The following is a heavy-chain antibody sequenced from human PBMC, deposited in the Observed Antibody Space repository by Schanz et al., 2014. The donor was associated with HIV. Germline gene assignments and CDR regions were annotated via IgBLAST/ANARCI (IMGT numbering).Heavy chain of an antibody. J-gene: IGHJ5*02. CDR3: ARARAKIEGRPVGNWFDP. Sequence: QVHLVQSGAEVKKPGASVKVSCKASGYTFTSYAINWVRQATGQGLEWMGWMNPNSGHTGYAQKFQGRVDMTRTTSISTAYMELRGLTSEDTAVYFCARARAKIEGRPVGNWFDPWGQGTLVTVSS. V-gene: IGHV1-8*01. D-gene: IGHD6-6*01. CDR2: MNPNSGHT. CDR1: GYTFTSYA.